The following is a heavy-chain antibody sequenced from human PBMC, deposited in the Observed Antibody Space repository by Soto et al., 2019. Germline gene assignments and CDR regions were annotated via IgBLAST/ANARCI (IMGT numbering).Heavy chain of an antibody. CDR1: GYTFTSYA. V-gene: IGHV1-3*04. Sequence: QVQLVQSGAEVKKPGASVKVSCKASGYTFTSYAMHWVRQAPGQRLECMGWINTGNGDTKYSQKFQGRVTITRDTSASTAYMDLCSLRSEDTAVYYCARARGYSYGQVDSWGQGTLVTVSS. CDR2: INTGNGDT. D-gene: IGHD5-18*01. CDR3: ARARGYSYGQVDS. J-gene: IGHJ4*02.